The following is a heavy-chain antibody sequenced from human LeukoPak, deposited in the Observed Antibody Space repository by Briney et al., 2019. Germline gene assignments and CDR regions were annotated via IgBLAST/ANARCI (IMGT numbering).Heavy chain of an antibody. Sequence: GGSLRLSCAASGFTFSSYWMSWVRQAPGKGLEWVANIKQDGSEKYYVDSVKGRFTISRDNAKNSLYLQMNSLRAEDTAVYYCARHTNGRTYGMDVWGQGTTVTVSS. CDR3: ARHTNGRTYGMDV. J-gene: IGHJ6*02. CDR2: IKQDGSEK. D-gene: IGHD2-8*01. V-gene: IGHV3-7*04. CDR1: GFTFSSYW.